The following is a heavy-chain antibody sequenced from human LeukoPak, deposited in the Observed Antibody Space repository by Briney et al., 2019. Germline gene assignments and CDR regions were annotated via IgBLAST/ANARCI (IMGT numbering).Heavy chain of an antibody. V-gene: IGHV3-30-3*01. Sequence: QPGRSLRLSCAASGFTFSSYAMHWVRQAPGKGLEWVAVISYDGSNKYYADSVKGRFTISRDNAKNSLYLQMNSLRAEDTAVYYCARGPYYGSGSLSYWGQGTLVTVSS. CDR1: GFTFSSYA. J-gene: IGHJ4*02. CDR3: ARGPYYGSGSLSY. CDR2: ISYDGSNK. D-gene: IGHD3-10*01.